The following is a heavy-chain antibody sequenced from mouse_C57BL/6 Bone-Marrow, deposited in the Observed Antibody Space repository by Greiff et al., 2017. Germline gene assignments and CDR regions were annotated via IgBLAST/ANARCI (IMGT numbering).Heavy chain of an antibody. D-gene: IGHD1-2*01. CDR1: GYTFTSYG. CDR2: IYPRSGNP. J-gene: IGHJ2*01. V-gene: IGHV1-81*01. Sequence: QVQLQQSGAELARPGASVKLSCKASGYTFTSYGISWVKQRTGQGLEWIGEIYPRSGNPYYNEKFKGKATLTADKSSSTAYMELRSLTSEDSAVYFCARLGVRRYYFDYWGQGTTLTVSS. CDR3: ARLGVRRYYFDY.